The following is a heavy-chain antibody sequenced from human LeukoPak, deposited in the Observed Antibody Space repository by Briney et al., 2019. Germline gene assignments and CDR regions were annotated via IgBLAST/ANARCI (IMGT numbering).Heavy chain of an antibody. Sequence: SETLSLTCSVSGYSISGDYFWGWIRQSPGKGLEWIGSIHHSGVTYYSPSLNRRVAISVDTYNTNSSLRLSSVTAADTAVYYCARERGDFWNGYSGQGAFEIWGQGTMVTVSS. CDR3: ARERGDFWNGYSGQGAFEI. D-gene: IGHD3-3*01. V-gene: IGHV4-38-2*02. CDR1: GYSISGDYF. J-gene: IGHJ3*02. CDR2: IHHSGVT.